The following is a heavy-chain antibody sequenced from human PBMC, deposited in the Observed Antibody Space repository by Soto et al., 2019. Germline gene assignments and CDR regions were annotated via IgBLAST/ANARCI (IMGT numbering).Heavy chain of an antibody. D-gene: IGHD5-18*01. Sequence: QVRLQESGPGLVKPSQTLSLTCTVSGGSISSAAYYWSWIRQHPGKGLEWIGYVSHSGSPYYNPSLKSRVIISVDTSKNQFSLSLTSVTAADTAVYYCAREYTYGSNFFDCWGQGALVTVSS. V-gene: IGHV4-31*03. CDR1: GGSISSAAYY. J-gene: IGHJ4*02. CDR3: AREYTYGSNFFDC. CDR2: VSHSGSP.